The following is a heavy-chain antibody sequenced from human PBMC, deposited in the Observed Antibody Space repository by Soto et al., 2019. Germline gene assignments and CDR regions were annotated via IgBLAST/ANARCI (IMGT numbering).Heavy chain of an antibody. CDR2: ISYDGINK. J-gene: IGHJ4*02. Sequence: GGSLRLSCAASGFTFSSYGMHWVRQAPGKGLEWVAVISYDGINKYYGDSVKGRFTISRDNSKNTLYLQMNSLRAEDTAVYYCAKSFHIQLWLRALDYWGQGTLVTVSS. D-gene: IGHD5-18*01. CDR1: GFTFSSYG. V-gene: IGHV3-30*18. CDR3: AKSFHIQLWLRALDY.